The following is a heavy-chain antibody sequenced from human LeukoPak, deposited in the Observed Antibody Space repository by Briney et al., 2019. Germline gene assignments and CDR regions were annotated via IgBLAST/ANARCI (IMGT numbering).Heavy chain of an antibody. D-gene: IGHD1-26*01. CDR3: ARAYSGNYCPFDY. Sequence: SETLSLTCTVSGGSISPYYWSWIRQPPGKGLEYIAYVHYSGSTNYNPSLKSRVTISVDTSKNQFSLKLSSVTAADTAVYYCARAYSGNYCPFDYWGQGTLVTVSS. J-gene: IGHJ4*02. CDR2: VHYSGST. CDR1: GGSISPYY. V-gene: IGHV4-59*01.